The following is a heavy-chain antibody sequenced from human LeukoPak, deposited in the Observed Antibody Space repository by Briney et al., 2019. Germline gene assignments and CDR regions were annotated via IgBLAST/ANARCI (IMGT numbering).Heavy chain of an antibody. V-gene: IGHV5-51*01. Sequence: GESLKISCKGSGYSFTSYWIGWVRQMPGKGLEWMGIIYPGDSDTRYSPSFQGQVTISVDKSISTAYLQCSSLKASDTAMYYCVRQPRVHTPAFWGQGTLVTVSS. CDR1: GYSFTSYW. CDR2: IYPGDSDT. J-gene: IGHJ4*02. CDR3: VRQPRVHTPAF. D-gene: IGHD1-1*01.